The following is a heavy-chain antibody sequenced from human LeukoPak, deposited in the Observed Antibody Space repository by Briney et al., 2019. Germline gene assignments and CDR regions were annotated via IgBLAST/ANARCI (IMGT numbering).Heavy chain of an antibody. CDR2: ISSTGGTA. D-gene: IGHD3-22*01. CDR1: GFTFSSFG. J-gene: IGHJ4*02. V-gene: IGHV3-21*01. CDR3: ARDRYYYDSSDYYYVEGALGY. Sequence: GGSLRLSCAASGFTFSSFGMSWVRQAPGKGLEWVSAISSTGGTAYYADSVKGRFTISRDNAKNSLYLQMNSLRAEDTAVYYCARDRYYYDSSDYYYVEGALGYWGQGTLVTVSS.